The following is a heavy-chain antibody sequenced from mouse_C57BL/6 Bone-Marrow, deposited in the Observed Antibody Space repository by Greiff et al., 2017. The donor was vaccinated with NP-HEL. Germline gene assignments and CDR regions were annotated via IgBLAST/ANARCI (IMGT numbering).Heavy chain of an antibody. CDR2: ISDGGSYT. CDR1: GFTFSSYA. D-gene: IGHD1-1*01. CDR3: ARSTVVARNYAMDY. V-gene: IGHV5-4*01. Sequence: EVQLVESGGGLVKPGGSLKLSCAASGFTFSSYAMSWVRQTPERRLEWVATISDGGSYTYYPDNVKGRFTISRDNAKNNLYLQMSHLKSEDTAMYYCARSTVVARNYAMDYWGQGTSVTVSS. J-gene: IGHJ4*01.